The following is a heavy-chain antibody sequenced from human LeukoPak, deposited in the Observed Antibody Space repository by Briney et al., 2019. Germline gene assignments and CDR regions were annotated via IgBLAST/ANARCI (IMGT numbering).Heavy chain of an antibody. CDR2: MKIEGSEE. J-gene: IGHJ5*02. CDR1: GFTFSSYR. D-gene: IGHD2-15*01. Sequence: PGGSLRLYCVASGFTFSSYRMSWLRQAPGKGLEWVANMKIEGSEEYYVDSVKGRFTISRDNAKTSLYLQMNSLRVDDTAVYYCTRWARYCSSGSCYSWFDPWGQGTLVTVSS. V-gene: IGHV3-7*01. CDR3: TRWARYCSSGSCYSWFDP.